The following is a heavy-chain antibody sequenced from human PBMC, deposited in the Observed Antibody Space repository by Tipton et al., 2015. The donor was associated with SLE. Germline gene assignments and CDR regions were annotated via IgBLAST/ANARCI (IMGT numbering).Heavy chain of an antibody. J-gene: IGHJ4*02. CDR1: GGSFSGYY. D-gene: IGHD3-10*01. CDR3: ARSVRGVIGYFDY. Sequence: TLSLTCAVYGGSFSGYYWGWIRQPPGKGLEWIGEINHSGSTNYNPSLKSRVTISVDTSKNQFSLKLSSMTAADTAVYFCARSVRGVIGYFDYWGQGTLVTVSS. CDR2: INHSGST. V-gene: IGHV4-34*01.